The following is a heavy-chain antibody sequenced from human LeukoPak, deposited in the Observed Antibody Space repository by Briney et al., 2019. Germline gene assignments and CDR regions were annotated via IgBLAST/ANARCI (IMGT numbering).Heavy chain of an antibody. Sequence: PGGSLRLSCAASGFIFSGYSMNWVRQAPGKGREWVSSISSSTSYIYYADSVKGRFTISRDNANNSLYLQMNSLRAEDTAVYYCARRLDYYDSSGRSYYFDYWGQGTLVTVSS. CDR1: GFIFSGYS. CDR3: ARRLDYYDSSGRSYYFDY. V-gene: IGHV3-21*01. J-gene: IGHJ4*02. D-gene: IGHD3-22*01. CDR2: ISSSTSYI.